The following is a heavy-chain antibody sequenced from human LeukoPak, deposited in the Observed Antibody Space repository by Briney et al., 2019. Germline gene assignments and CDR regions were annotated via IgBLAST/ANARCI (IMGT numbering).Heavy chain of an antibody. V-gene: IGHV3-23*01. Sequence: GGSLRLSCAASGFTFSSYAMSWVRQAPGKGLEWDSAISGSGGSTYYADSVKGRFSISRDNAKNTLYLQMNSLRHEDTAVYYCLRGAHYDTSGYYYWGQGALVTVSS. CDR1: GFTFSSYA. J-gene: IGHJ4*02. CDR2: ISGSGGST. D-gene: IGHD3-22*01. CDR3: LRGAHYDTSGYYY.